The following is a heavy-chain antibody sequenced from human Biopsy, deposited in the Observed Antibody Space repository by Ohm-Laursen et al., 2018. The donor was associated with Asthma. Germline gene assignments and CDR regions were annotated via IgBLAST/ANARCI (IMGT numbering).Heavy chain of an antibody. J-gene: IGHJ4*02. CDR3: ARKAGSCISRTCYSLNF. D-gene: IGHD2-2*01. CDR2: INSVFGTT. CDR1: GGTFNTYV. V-gene: IGHV1-69*13. Sequence: SVKVSCKSLGGTFNTYVIGWVRRAPGQGLEWMGGINSVFGTTTYPQKFQDRVTITADDSTSTVYMELSSLRSEDTAVYYCARKAGSCISRTCYSLNFWGQGTLVTVSS.